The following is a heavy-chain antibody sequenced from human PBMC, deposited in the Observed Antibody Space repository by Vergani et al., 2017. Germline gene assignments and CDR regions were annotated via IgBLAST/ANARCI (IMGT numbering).Heavy chain of an antibody. CDR3: ARDPKNYYDSSGYYYPYYYGMDV. J-gene: IGHJ6*02. V-gene: IGHV4-39*02. D-gene: IGHD3-22*01. CDR1: NDSVSNTFYY. Sequence: QVQLQESGPGLVKPSETLSLTCTVSNDSVSNTFYYWGWIRQTPGKGLEWIGSIYYSGSTYYNPSLESRVTMSVDTSKSQFSLKLSSVTAADTAVYYCARDPKNYYDSSGYYYPYYYGMDVWGQGTTVTVSS. CDR2: IYYSGST.